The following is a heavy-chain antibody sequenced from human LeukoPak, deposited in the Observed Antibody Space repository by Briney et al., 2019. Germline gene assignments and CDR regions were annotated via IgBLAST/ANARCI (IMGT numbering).Heavy chain of an antibody. Sequence: GGSLRLSCAASGFTFSSYAMSWVRQAPGKGLEWVSAISSSGGSTFYADSVKGRFTISRDNPENTLYLQMNSLRAEDTAVYYCAKYSSSWYDDYWGQGTLVTVSS. V-gene: IGHV3-23*01. CDR1: GFTFSSYA. CDR2: ISSSGGST. CDR3: AKYSSSWYDDY. J-gene: IGHJ4*02. D-gene: IGHD6-13*01.